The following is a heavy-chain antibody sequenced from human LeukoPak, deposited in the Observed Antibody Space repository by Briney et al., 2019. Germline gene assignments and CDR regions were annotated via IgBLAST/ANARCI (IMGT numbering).Heavy chain of an antibody. CDR3: VTDGQGGSGWYYFDY. D-gene: IGHD6-19*01. Sequence: ASVKVSCKGSVYTLTQLSMHWLRQPPGKGLEWMGGFDPKDGETIYAQKFQGRVTITEDTSTDTAYMELSSLRSEDTAVYYCVTDGQGGSGWYYFDYWGQGTLVTVS. J-gene: IGHJ4*02. CDR1: VYTLTQLS. V-gene: IGHV1-24*01. CDR2: FDPKDGET.